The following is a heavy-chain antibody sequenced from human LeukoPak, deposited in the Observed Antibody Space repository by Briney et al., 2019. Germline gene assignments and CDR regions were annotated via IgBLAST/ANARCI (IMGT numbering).Heavy chain of an antibody. Sequence: GGSLRLSCAASGFTVSSNYMNWVRQAPGKGLEWVSVINSGGNTYYADSVKGRFTTSRDNSKNTLYVQMNSLRAEDTAIYYCARGRGYRDYDRPLDYWGQGTLVTVSS. CDR1: GFTVSSNY. J-gene: IGHJ4*02. CDR3: ARGRGYRDYDRPLDY. V-gene: IGHV3-53*01. CDR2: INSGGNT. D-gene: IGHD5-12*01.